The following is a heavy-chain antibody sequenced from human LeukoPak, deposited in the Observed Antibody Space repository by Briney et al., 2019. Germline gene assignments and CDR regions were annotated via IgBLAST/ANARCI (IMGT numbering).Heavy chain of an antibody. CDR2: INPNSGGT. D-gene: IGHD1-26*01. CDR1: GYTFTDYY. V-gene: IGHV1-2*02. Sequence: ASVKVSCKASGYTFTDYYLHWVRRAPGQGLEWMGWINPNSGGTNYAQKFQGSVTMTRDTSISTAYMELSRLRSDDTAVYYCARDWEHVSGSFDPWGQGTLVTVSS. CDR3: ARDWEHVSGSFDP. J-gene: IGHJ5*02.